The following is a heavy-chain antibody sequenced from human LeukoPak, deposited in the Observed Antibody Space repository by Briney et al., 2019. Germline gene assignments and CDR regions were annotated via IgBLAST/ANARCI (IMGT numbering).Heavy chain of an antibody. J-gene: IGHJ6*03. V-gene: IGHV3-33*01. CDR2: IWYEGSNK. CDR1: GFTFSSYG. D-gene: IGHD2-2*02. Sequence: GGSLRLSCAASGFTFSSYGMHWVRQAPGKGLEWVAVIWYEGSNKYYADSVKGRFTISRDNSKNTLYLQMNSLRAEDTAVYYCARAGGYCSSTSCYRRYYYMDVWGKGTTVTVSS. CDR3: ARAGGYCSSTSCYRRYYYMDV.